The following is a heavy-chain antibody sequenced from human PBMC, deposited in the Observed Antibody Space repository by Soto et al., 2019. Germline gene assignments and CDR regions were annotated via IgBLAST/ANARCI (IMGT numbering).Heavy chain of an antibody. CDR3: TRVGWDAFDI. CDR2: INPSGGSS. D-gene: IGHD6-19*01. J-gene: IGHJ3*02. CDR1: GYTFTTYY. Sequence: QVQLVQSGAEVKKPGASVKVSCKASGYTFTTYYMHWVRQAPGQGLEWMGIINPSGGSSNYAQKFQGRLTMPRDTSTSTVYMELSSLRSEDTAVYYCTRVGWDAFDIWGQGTKVTVSS. V-gene: IGHV1-46*03.